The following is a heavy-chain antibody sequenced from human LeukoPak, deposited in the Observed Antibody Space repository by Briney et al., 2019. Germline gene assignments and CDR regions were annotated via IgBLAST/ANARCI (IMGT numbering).Heavy chain of an antibody. J-gene: IGHJ4*02. CDR2: IHQDGTTK. CDR3: AIGEGTSSGLYFHF. CDR1: GFTFSTFS. V-gene: IGHV3-7*01. D-gene: IGHD6-6*01. Sequence: GGSLRLSCAASGFTFSTFSMTWLRQAPGKGLEWVANIHQDGTTKYYGDSVKGRFSVSRDNAENTLYLHINNQRPEDTAVYYCAIGEGTSSGLYFHFWVRGTLVAVSS.